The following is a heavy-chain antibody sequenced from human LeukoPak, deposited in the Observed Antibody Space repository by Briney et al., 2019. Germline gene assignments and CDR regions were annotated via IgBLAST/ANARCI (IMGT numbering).Heavy chain of an antibody. J-gene: IGHJ5*02. CDR1: GGSISSGGYS. CDR3: AREAMVRGVIIAGTWFDP. CDR2: IYYSGST. V-gene: IGHV4-30-4*07. Sequence: SQTLSLTCAVSGGSISSGGYSWSWIRQPPGKGLEWIGYIYYSGSTYYNPSLKSRVTISVDTSKNQFSLKLSSVTAADTAVYYCAREAMVRGVIIAGTWFDPWGQGTLVTVSS. D-gene: IGHD3-10*01.